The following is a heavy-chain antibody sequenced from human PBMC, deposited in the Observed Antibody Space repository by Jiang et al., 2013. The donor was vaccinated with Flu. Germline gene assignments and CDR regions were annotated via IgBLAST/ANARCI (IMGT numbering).Heavy chain of an antibody. CDR2: IVNSGGIT. D-gene: IGHD4-11*01. V-gene: IGHV3-23*01. Sequence: VQLLESGGDLVQPGGSLRLSCAASGFTFKNYAMGWVRQAPGKGLEWVAHIVNSGGITYYADSVRGRFTISRDNSKDTVYLQMNSLRAEDTAVYYCAKDPYSNGGHWFDPWGQGTVVTVSS. J-gene: IGHJ5*02. CDR1: GFTFKNYA. CDR3: AKDPYSNGGHWFDP.